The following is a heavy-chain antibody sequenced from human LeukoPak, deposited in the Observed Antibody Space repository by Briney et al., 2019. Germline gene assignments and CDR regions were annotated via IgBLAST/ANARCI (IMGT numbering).Heavy chain of an antibody. D-gene: IGHD6-13*01. J-gene: IGHJ5*02. V-gene: IGHV3-7*01. CDR1: GFTFSSYW. Sequence: GGSLRLSCAASGFTFSSYWMSWVRQAPGKGLEWVANIKQDGSEKYYVDSVKGRFTISRDNAKNSLYLQMNSLRAEDTAVYYCAREVGIAGNNWFDPWGQGTLVTVSS. CDR3: AREVGIAGNNWFDP. CDR2: IKQDGSEK.